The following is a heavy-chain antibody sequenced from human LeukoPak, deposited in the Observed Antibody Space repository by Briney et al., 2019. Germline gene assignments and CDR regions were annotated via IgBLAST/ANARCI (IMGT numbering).Heavy chain of an antibody. CDR3: ARVTSVIAAVSLRGGY. CDR1: GYTFTDYY. V-gene: IGHV1-2*02. J-gene: IGHJ4*02. D-gene: IGHD6-13*01. CDR2: INPYTGGT. Sequence: ASVKVSCKASGYTFTDYYMNWVRQAPGQGLEWMGWINPYTGGTNYAQKFQGRVTMTRDTSITTAYMELSSLSSDDTAVYYCARVTSVIAAVSLRGGYWGQGTLVTVSS.